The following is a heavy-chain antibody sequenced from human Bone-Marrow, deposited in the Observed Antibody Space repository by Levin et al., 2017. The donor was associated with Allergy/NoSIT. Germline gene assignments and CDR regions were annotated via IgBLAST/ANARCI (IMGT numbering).Heavy chain of an antibody. J-gene: IGHJ5*02. CDR3: ARGRRGGDLET. D-gene: IGHD2-21*02. CDR1: GASINSGGYY. V-gene: IGHV4-61*08. CDR2: IYNSGRT. Sequence: SETLSLTCTVSGASINSGGYYWSWIRQSPTKGLDWIGYIYNSGRTNYNPSLQSRVTLSVDRSKNQFSLKMTSVTAADTAVYYCARGRRGGDLETWGQGTLVIVSS.